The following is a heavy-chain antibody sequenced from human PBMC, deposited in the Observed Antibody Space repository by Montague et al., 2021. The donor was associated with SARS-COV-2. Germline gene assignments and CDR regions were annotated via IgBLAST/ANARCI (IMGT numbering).Heavy chain of an antibody. D-gene: IGHD3-22*01. V-gene: IGHV4-34*01. J-gene: IGHJ4*02. CDR3: AGGRQHINMVVVVVTGGEYYLDF. CDR2: INHRGST. CDR1: DGSFSDYS. Sequence: SETLSLTCAVYDGSFSDYSWTWIRQPPGKGLEWIGEINHRGSTNYNPSLRSRVTISVDTSKNQFSLKMTSVTAADTAVYYCAGGRQHINMVVVVVTGGEYYLDFWGQGTLVAVSS.